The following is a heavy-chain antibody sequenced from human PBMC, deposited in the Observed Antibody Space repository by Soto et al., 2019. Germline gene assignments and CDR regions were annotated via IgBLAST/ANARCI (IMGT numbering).Heavy chain of an antibody. V-gene: IGHV4-4*02. J-gene: IGHJ6*02. CDR1: GGSISSSNW. CDR2: IYHSGST. D-gene: IGHD3-3*01. Sequence: SETLSLTCAVSGGSISSSNWWSWVRQPPGKGLEWIGEIYHSGSTNYNPSLKSRVTISVDKSKNQFSLKLSSVTPEDTAVYYCARTRVYDSYNYYGMAVWGQGTTVTVSS. CDR3: ARTRVYDSYNYYGMAV.